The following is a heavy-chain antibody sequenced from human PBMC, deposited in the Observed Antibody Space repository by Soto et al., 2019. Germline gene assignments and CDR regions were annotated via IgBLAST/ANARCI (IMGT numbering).Heavy chain of an antibody. J-gene: IGHJ4*02. Sequence: SELLSLTYTVSGGTIRSRSYYWSLISQPPGKGLEWIGSIYYSGSTYYNPSLKSRVTISVDTSKNQFSLKLSSVTAADTAVYYCARGSYYYDISGYYHYWGQGTLVTVSS. CDR2: IYYSGST. D-gene: IGHD3-22*01. V-gene: IGHV4-39*07. CDR3: ARGSYYYDISGYYHY. CDR1: GGTIRSRSYY.